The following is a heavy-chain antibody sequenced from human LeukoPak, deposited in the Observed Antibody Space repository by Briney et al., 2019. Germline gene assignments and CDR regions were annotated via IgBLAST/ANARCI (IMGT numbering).Heavy chain of an antibody. Sequence: GGSLRLSCAASGFTFSSYAMSRVRQAPGKGLEWVSAISGSGGSTYYADSVKGRFTISRDNSKNTLYLQMNSLRAEDTAVYYCAKELVPHSSSAYYFDYWGQGTLVTVSS. CDR2: ISGSGGST. D-gene: IGHD6-6*01. CDR1: GFTFSSYA. CDR3: AKELVPHSSSAYYFDY. V-gene: IGHV3-23*01. J-gene: IGHJ4*02.